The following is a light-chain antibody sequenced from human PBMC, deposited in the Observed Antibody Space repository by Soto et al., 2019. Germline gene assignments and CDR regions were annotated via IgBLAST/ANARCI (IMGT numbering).Light chain of an antibody. Sequence: EIVLTQSPATLSLSPGERATHSCRASQSVSSYLAWYQQKPGQAPRLLIYDASNRATGIPARFSGSGSGTDFTLTISSLEPEDFAVYYCQQRSNWPRLTFGGGPR. CDR2: DAS. V-gene: IGKV3-11*01. CDR3: QQRSNWPRLT. J-gene: IGKJ4*01. CDR1: QSVSSY.